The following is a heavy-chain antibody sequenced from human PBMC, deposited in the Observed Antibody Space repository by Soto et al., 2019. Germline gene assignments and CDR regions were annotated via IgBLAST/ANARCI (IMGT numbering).Heavy chain of an antibody. CDR3: ARDDYKDGGNNWFDP. V-gene: IGHV4-4*07. Sequence: SETLSLTCTVSGGSITNYYWSWIRQPAGKGLEWIGRMYTKERTNYNLSFKGRVTMSVDTSKNQFSLKLNAVTAADTAVYYCARDDYKDGGNNWFDPWGQGTLVTVSS. J-gene: IGHJ5*02. D-gene: IGHD3-16*01. CDR1: GGSITNYY. CDR2: MYTKERT.